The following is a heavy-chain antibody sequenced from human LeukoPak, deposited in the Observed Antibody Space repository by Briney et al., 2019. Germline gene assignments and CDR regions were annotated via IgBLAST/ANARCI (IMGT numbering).Heavy chain of an antibody. J-gene: IGHJ4*02. CDR3: AKGHLDYYDKGYFDY. Sequence: PGGSLRLSCAASGFSFSSHAMHWVRQTPGKGLEHVAAITSNGGSTYYANSVKGRFSFSRDNSENTLYLQMGSLRPEDTAVYYCAKGHLDYYDKGYFDYWGQGTLVTVSS. D-gene: IGHD3-22*01. CDR2: ITSNGGST. V-gene: IGHV3-64*01. CDR1: GFSFSSHA.